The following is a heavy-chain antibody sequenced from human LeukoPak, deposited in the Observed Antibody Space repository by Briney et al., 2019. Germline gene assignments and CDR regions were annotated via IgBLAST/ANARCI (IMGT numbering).Heavy chain of an antibody. V-gene: IGHV4-59*01. Sequence: SETLSLTCTVSGVSISSYYWTWIRQPPGKGLEWIGNIYYRGSTNYNPSLKSRVTISVDTSKNQFSLKLSSVTAADTAVYYCAASSSWYFDYWGQGTLVTVSS. J-gene: IGHJ4*02. CDR1: GVSISSYY. CDR2: IYYRGST. D-gene: IGHD6-13*01. CDR3: AASSSWYFDY.